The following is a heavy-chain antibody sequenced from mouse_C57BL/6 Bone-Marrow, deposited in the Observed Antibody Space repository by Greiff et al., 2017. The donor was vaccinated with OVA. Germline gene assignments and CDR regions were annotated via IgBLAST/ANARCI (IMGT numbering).Heavy chain of an antibody. CDR1: GFSLTSYA. CDR2: IWTGGGT. J-gene: IGHJ1*03. Sequence: VKLMESGPGLVAPSQSLSITCTVSGFSLTSYAISWVRQPPGKGLEWLGVIWTGGGTNYNSALKSRLSISKDNSKSQVFLKMNSLQTDDTARYYCARYGEDYYGSRKYFDVWGTGTTVTVSS. D-gene: IGHD1-1*01. V-gene: IGHV2-9-1*01. CDR3: ARYGEDYYGSRKYFDV.